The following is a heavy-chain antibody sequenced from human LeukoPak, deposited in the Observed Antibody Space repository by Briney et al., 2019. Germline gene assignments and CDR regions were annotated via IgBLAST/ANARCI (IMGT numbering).Heavy chain of an antibody. CDR3: ARAGDYGVDAFDI. V-gene: IGHV2-70*04. CDR1: GFLLSTSGMR. Sequence: SGPTLVKPTQTLTLTCTFSGFLLSTSGMRVSWIRQPPGKALEWLACLDWDDDKFYSTSLKTRLTISKDTSKNQVVLTMTNMDPVDTATYYCARAGDYGVDAFDIWGQGTMVTVSS. D-gene: IGHD4-17*01. J-gene: IGHJ3*02. CDR2: LDWDDDK.